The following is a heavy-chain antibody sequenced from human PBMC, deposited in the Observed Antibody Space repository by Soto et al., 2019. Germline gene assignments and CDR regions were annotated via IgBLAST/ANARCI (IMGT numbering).Heavy chain of an antibody. J-gene: IGHJ4*02. CDR2: IYYSGST. CDR1: GGSISSYY. V-gene: IGHV4-59*01. CDR3: ARAWLGHYFDY. Sequence: SETLSLTCTVSGGSISSYYWSWIRQPPGKGLEWIGYIYYSGSTNYNPSLKSRVTISVDTSKNQFSLKLSSVTAADTAVYYCARAWLGHYFDYWGQGTLVTVSS. D-gene: IGHD6-19*01.